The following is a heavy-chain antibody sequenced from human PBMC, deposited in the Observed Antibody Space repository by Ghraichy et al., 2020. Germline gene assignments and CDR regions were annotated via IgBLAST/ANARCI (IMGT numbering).Heavy chain of an antibody. J-gene: IGHJ4*02. CDR3: VRDWGHCTSTTCYDPPGY. D-gene: IGHD2-2*01. CDR2: ISVYNGNT. V-gene: IGHV1-18*01. Sequence: ASEKVSCKASDYTFTGYGITWVRQAPGQGLEWMGWISVYNGNTNYAQKFQGRVTMTTDTSTTTAYMELRGLRSDDPAVYFCVRDWGHCTSTTCYDPPGYWGQGTLVTVSS. CDR1: DYTFTGYG.